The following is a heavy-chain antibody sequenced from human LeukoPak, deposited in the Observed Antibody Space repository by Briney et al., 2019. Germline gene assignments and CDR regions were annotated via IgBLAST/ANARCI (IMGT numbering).Heavy chain of an antibody. CDR3: ARDTPPGYCTTTSCYATPDY. CDR1: GYTFTRYA. V-gene: IGHV7-4-1*02. D-gene: IGHD2-2*01. CDR2: INTNTGSP. J-gene: IGHJ4*02. Sequence: ASVKVSCKASGYTFTRYAMNWVRQAPGQGLEWMGWINTNTGSPTYAQGFTGRFVFSLDTSVSTAYLQISSLKAEDTAVYYCARDTPPGYCTTTSCYATPDYWGQGTLVTVSS.